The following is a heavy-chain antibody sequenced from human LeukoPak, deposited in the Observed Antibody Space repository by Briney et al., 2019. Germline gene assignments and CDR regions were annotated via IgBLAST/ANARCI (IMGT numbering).Heavy chain of an antibody. Sequence: SETLSLTCTVSGYSISSGYYWGWIRQPPGKGLEWIGSTYHSGSTYYNPSLKSRVTISIDTSKNQFSLTLSSVTAADTAVYYCARTTEGGYTYDYFYYYYMDVWGKGTTVTISS. J-gene: IGHJ6*03. CDR2: TYHSGST. V-gene: IGHV4-38-2*02. D-gene: IGHD5-18*01. CDR3: ARTTEGGYTYDYFYYYYMDV. CDR1: GYSISSGYY.